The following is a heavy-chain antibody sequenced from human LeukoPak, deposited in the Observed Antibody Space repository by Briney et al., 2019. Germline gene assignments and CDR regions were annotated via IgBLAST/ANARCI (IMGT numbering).Heavy chain of an antibody. CDR3: ARLREVVVAATVSFWFDP. D-gene: IGHD2-15*01. Sequence: ASVKVSCKASGYTFTSYDINWVRQATGQGLEWMGWMNPNSGNTGYAQKFQGRVTITRNTSISTAYMELSSLRSEDTAVYYCARLREVVVAATVSFWFDPWGQGTLVTVSS. CDR1: GYTFTSYD. CDR2: MNPNSGNT. V-gene: IGHV1-8*03. J-gene: IGHJ5*02.